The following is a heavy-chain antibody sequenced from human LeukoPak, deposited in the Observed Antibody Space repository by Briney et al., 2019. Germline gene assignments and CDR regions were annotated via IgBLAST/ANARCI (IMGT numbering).Heavy chain of an antibody. V-gene: IGHV4-34*01. D-gene: IGHD4-23*01. J-gene: IGHJ4*02. Sequence: SETLSLTCAVYGGSFSGYYWGWIRQPPGKGLEWIGEINPSGNTNYNPSLESRVTISVDTSKNQFSLKLSSVTAADTAVYYCARDPRGVVTFDYWGQGTLVTVSS. CDR3: ARDPRGVVTFDY. CDR1: GGSFSGYY. CDR2: INPSGNT.